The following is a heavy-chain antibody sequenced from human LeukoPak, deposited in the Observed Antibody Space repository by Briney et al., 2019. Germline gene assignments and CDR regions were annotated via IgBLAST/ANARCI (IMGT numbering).Heavy chain of an antibody. V-gene: IGHV3-15*01. CDR2: FKRKSNGGTT. CDR3: TTAGLVFDAFDV. Sequence: GGSLRLSCVASGFTFGNVWMSWVRQAPGKGLEWVGRFKRKSNGGTTDYTAPVKGGFTISRDDSKNTLYLQMNDLKTEDTAVYYCTTAGLVFDAFDVWGQGTLVTVSS. J-gene: IGHJ3*01. D-gene: IGHD3-10*01. CDR1: GFTFGNVW.